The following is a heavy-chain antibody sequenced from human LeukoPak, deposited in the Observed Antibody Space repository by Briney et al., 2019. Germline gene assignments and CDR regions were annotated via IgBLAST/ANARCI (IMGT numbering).Heavy chain of an antibody. CDR1: GYTFTSYG. V-gene: IGHV1-18*01. J-gene: IGHJ4*02. CDR3: ARCTAGGFGVVIGPFDY. D-gene: IGHD3-3*01. CDR2: ISAYNGNT. Sequence: ASVKVPCKASGYTFTSYGISWVRQAPGQGLEWMGWISAYNGNTNYAQKLQGRVTMTTDTSTSTAYMELRSLRSDDTAVYYCARCTAGGFGVVIGPFDYWGQGTLVTVSS.